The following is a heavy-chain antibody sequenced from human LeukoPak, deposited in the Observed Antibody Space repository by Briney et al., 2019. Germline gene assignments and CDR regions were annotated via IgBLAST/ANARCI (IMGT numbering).Heavy chain of an antibody. V-gene: IGHV3-7*01. J-gene: IGHJ3*02. CDR2: IKQAGSEK. D-gene: IGHD3-3*01. CDR1: GFTFNNYW. CDR3: ARETRDFWSGYYKNNDVFGI. Sequence: GGSLRLSCAASGFTFNNYWMSWVRQAPGKGLEWVANIKQAGSEKHYVDSVKGRFTISRDNAKNSLYLQMSSLRAEDTAVYYCARETRDFWSGYYKNNDVFGIWGQGTMVTVSS.